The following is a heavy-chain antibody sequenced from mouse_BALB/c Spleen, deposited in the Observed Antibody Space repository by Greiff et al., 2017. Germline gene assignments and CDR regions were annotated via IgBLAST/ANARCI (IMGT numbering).Heavy chain of an antibody. J-gene: IGHJ2*01. V-gene: IGHV5-6*01. D-gene: IGHD1-1*01. CDR3: ARISPITTVVATRGFDY. CDR2: ISSGGSYT. Sequence: EVQLVESGGDLVKPGGSLKLSCAASGFTFSSYGMSWVRQTPDKRLEWVATISSGGSYTYYPDSVKGRFTISRDNAKNTLYLQMSSLKSEDTAMYYCARISPITTVVATRGFDYWGQGTTLTVSS. CDR1: GFTFSSYG.